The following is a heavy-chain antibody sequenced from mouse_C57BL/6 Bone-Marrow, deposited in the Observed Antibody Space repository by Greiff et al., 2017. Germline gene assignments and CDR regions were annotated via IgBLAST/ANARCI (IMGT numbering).Heavy chain of an antibody. CDR2: IRSGGSYT. V-gene: IGHV5-6*01. J-gene: IGHJ4*01. Sequence: EVQLVESGGDLVKPGGSLKLSCAASGFTFSSYGMSWVRQTPDKRLEWVATIRSGGSYTYYPDSVKGRFTISRDNAKYTLYLQMSSLKSEDTAMYYVARRDDYDDYYAMDYWGQGTSVTVSS. CDR3: ARRDDYDDYYAMDY. D-gene: IGHD2-4*01. CDR1: GFTFSSYG.